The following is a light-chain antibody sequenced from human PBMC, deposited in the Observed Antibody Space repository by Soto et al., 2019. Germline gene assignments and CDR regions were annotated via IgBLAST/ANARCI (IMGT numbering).Light chain of an antibody. Sequence: DIQMTQSPSSVSASVGDRVTISCRASQDISSWVAWYQQKPGRAPKLLISAASSLHSGVPRRFSGSGSGTDFSLIISSLQPEVFATYFCQQGDSFPFTFGGGTKVEI. J-gene: IGKJ4*01. V-gene: IGKV1-12*01. CDR2: AAS. CDR1: QDISSW. CDR3: QQGDSFPFT.